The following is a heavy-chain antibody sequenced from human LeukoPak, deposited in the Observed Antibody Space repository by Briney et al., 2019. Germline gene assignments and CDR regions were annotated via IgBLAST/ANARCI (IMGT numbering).Heavy chain of an antibody. V-gene: IGHV4-39*07. D-gene: IGHD2-21*01. Sequence: SETLSLTCTVSGVPISSTSYYWSCIRQSPGKGLEWIGEISHSGKTNYNPSLKSRVTISVDTSKNQFSLKLSSVTAADTAVYYCARGRGAVRHILGAGHPEDFDNWGQGTLVTVSS. CDR1: GVPISSTSYY. CDR3: ARGRGAVRHILGAGHPEDFDN. J-gene: IGHJ4*02. CDR2: ISHSGKT.